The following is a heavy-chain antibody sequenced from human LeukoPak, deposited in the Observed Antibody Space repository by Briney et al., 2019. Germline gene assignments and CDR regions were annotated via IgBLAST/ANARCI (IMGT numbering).Heavy chain of an antibody. Sequence: SQTLSLTCAISGDSVSSNSAAWNWIRQSPSRGLEWLGRTYFRSKWFNEYALSLKSRITISPDTSKNQFSLQLNSVTPEDTAVYHCARAEDFWSGSVYYYGMDVWGQGTTVTVSS. J-gene: IGHJ6*02. D-gene: IGHD3-3*01. CDR1: GDSVSSNSAA. V-gene: IGHV6-1*01. CDR2: TYFRSKWFN. CDR3: ARAEDFWSGSVYYYGMDV.